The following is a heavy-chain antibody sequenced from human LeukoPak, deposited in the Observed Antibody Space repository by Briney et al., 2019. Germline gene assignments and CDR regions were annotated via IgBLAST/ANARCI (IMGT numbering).Heavy chain of an antibody. CDR3: ARGGLLYWFQD. CDR2: IYYSGST. J-gene: IGHJ1*01. Sequence: SETLSLTCTVSGGSISSYYWSWIRQPPGKGLEWIGYIYYSGSTNYNPPLKSRVTISLDTSKNQFSLKLSSVTAADTAVYYCARGGLLYWFQDWGQGTLVAVSS. D-gene: IGHD2-2*02. V-gene: IGHV4-59*01. CDR1: GGSISSYY.